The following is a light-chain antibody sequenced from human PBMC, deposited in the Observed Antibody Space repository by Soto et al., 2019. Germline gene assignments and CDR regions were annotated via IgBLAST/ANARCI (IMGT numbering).Light chain of an antibody. Sequence: SYELTQAPSVSVAPGKTARITCGGNNIGSKSVHWYQQKPGQAPVLVIYYDSDRPSGIPERFSGSNSGNTATLTISRVEAGGEADYYCQVWDSSSDHYVVFGGGTKLTVL. J-gene: IGLJ2*01. V-gene: IGLV3-21*04. CDR2: YDS. CDR1: NIGSKS. CDR3: QVWDSSSDHYVV.